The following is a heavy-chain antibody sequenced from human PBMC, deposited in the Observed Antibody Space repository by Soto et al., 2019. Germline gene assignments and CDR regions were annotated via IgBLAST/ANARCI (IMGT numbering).Heavy chain of an antibody. D-gene: IGHD2-2*01. V-gene: IGHV3-73*01. CDR3: TSRADIVLVPAAMTQGMDV. Sequence: PGGSLRLSCAASGFTFSGSAMHWVRQASGKGLEWVGRIRSKANSYATAYAASVKGRFTISRDDSKNMAYLQMNSLKTEDTAVYYCTSRADIVLVPAAMTQGMDVWGQGTTVTVSS. CDR2: IRSKANSYAT. CDR1: GFTFSGSA. J-gene: IGHJ6*02.